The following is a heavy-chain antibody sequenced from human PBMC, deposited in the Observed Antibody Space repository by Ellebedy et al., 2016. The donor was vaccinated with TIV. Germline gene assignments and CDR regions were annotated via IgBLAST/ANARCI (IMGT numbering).Heavy chain of an antibody. Sequence: ASVKVSCKASGDTFTDYAFSWVRRAPGQGLEWMGKIITLHGITNYAQKFQGRLTITADKSTNTAYMELSSLRSEDAAVYYCAAGNDGGWFDPWGQGTLVTVSS. J-gene: IGHJ5*02. D-gene: IGHD1-1*01. CDR3: AAGNDGGWFDP. CDR2: IITLHGIT. CDR1: GDTFTDYA. V-gene: IGHV1-69*04.